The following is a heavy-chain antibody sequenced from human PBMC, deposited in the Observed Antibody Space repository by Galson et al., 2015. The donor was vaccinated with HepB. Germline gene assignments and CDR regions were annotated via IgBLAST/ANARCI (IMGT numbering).Heavy chain of an antibody. CDR3: ARDWRVITFGGVIVQYYYDSSGPWYFDY. J-gene: IGHJ4*02. CDR2: IKQDGSEK. Sequence: SLRLSCAASGFTFSSYWMSWVRQAPGKGLEWVANIKQDGSEKYYVDSVKGRFTISRDNAKNSLYLQMNSLRAEDTAVYYCARDWRVITFGGVIVQYYYDSSGPWYFDYWGQGTLVTVSS. V-gene: IGHV3-7*01. CDR1: GFTFSSYW. D-gene: IGHD3-16*02.